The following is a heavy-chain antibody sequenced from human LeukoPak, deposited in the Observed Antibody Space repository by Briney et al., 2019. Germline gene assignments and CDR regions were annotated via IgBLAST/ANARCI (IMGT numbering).Heavy chain of an antibody. Sequence: SETLSLTCAVYGGSFSSYYWSWIRQPAGKGLEWIGRIYTSGSTNYNPSLKSRVTMSVDTSKNQFSLKLSSVTAADTAVYYCARRLGGGEIGPLDYWGQGTLVTVSS. CDR3: ARRLGGGEIGPLDY. CDR1: GGSFSSYY. D-gene: IGHD3-16*01. V-gene: IGHV4-59*10. J-gene: IGHJ4*02. CDR2: IYTSGST.